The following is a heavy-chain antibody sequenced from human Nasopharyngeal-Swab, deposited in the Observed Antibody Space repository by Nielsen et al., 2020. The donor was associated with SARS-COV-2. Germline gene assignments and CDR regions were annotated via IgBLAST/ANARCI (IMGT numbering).Heavy chain of an antibody. D-gene: IGHD2-15*01. CDR2: IYYSGST. V-gene: IGHV4-39*01. Sequence: WIRQSPGKGLEWIGSIYYSGSTYYNPPLKCRVTISVDTSKNQFSLKLSSVTAADTAVYYCARQVRIVVVVAACPVGVDYWGQGTLVTVSS. J-gene: IGHJ4*02. CDR3: ARQVRIVVVVAACPVGVDY.